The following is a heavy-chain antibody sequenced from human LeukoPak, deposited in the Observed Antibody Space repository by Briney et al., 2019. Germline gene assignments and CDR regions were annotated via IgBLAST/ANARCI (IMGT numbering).Heavy chain of an antibody. Sequence: GRSLRLSCAASGLTFSSYGMHWVRQAPGKGLEWVAVIWYDGSNKYYADSVKGRFTISRDNSKNTLYLQMNSLRAEDTAVYYCARVGVGGYDAFDIWGQGTMVTVSS. D-gene: IGHD3-22*01. CDR1: GLTFSSYG. V-gene: IGHV3-33*01. CDR3: ARVGVGGYDAFDI. CDR2: IWYDGSNK. J-gene: IGHJ3*02.